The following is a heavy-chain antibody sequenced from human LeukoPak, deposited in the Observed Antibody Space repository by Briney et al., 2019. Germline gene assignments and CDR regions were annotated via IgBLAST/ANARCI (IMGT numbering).Heavy chain of an antibody. J-gene: IGHJ6*03. Sequence: GGSLRLSCVVSGFTFSRYSMTWVRQAPGKGLEWVSSISSSGISTHYADSVKGRFTISRDNAKNSLDLQMNSLRAEDTAVYYCARPYSSSWGYYYYMDVWGKGTTVTVSS. CDR3: ARPYSSSWGYYYYMDV. CDR1: GFTFSRYS. D-gene: IGHD6-13*01. V-gene: IGHV3-21*01. CDR2: ISSSGIST.